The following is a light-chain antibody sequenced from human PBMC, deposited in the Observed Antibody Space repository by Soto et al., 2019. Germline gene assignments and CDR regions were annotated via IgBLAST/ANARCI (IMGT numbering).Light chain of an antibody. CDR3: SSYTSSITLFV. J-gene: IGLJ1*01. V-gene: IGLV2-14*03. Sequence: LTQPASVSGSPGQSITVSCTGTSSDVGVYDYVSWYQQHPGKAPKLIIYDVSNRPSGVSDRFSGSKSGNTASLTISGLQAGDAADYYCSSYTSSITLFVFGSGTKV. CDR2: DVS. CDR1: SSDVGVYDY.